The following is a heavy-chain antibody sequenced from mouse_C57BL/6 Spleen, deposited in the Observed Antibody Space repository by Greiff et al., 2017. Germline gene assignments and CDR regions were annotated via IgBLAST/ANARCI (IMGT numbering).Heavy chain of an antibody. CDR3: ARDDGYRYAMDY. J-gene: IGHJ4*01. D-gene: IGHD2-3*01. Sequence: VKLQESGPELVKPGASVKISCKASGYSFSSSWMNWVKQRPGKGLEWIGRIYPGDGDTNYNGKFKGKATLTADKSSSTAYMQLSSLTSEDSAVYCCARDDGYRYAMDYWGQGTSVTVSS. CDR2: IYPGDGDT. V-gene: IGHV1-82*01. CDR1: GYSFSSSW.